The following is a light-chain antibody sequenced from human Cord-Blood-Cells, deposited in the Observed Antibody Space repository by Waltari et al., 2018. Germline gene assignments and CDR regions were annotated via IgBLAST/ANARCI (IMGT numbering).Light chain of an antibody. Sequence: DIQMTQSPSSLSASVGDRVTITCRASQSISSYLNWYQQKPGKAPKLLIYAASSLQSGVPSRFSGSGSGTDFTLTISSLQPEYFATYYCQQSYSTPPTFGGVTKVEIK. CDR2: AAS. V-gene: IGKV1-39*01. J-gene: IGKJ4*01. CDR3: QQSYSTPPT. CDR1: QSISSY.